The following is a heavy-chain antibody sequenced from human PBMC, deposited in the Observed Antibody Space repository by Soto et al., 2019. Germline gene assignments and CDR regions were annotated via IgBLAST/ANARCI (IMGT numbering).Heavy chain of an antibody. J-gene: IGHJ5*02. CDR2: IDPKSGDT. CDR1: EYIFTGHY. D-gene: IGHD3-22*01. Sequence: GASVKVSCKASEYIFTGHYFHWFRQAPGQGLEWMGCIDPKSGDTKYAPRFRDRVTMTSDTSINTAYMDLINLRYDDTAVYYCARDYGKRGYDYFDPWGKGTQLTLSS. V-gene: IGHV1-2*02. CDR3: ARDYGKRGYDYFDP.